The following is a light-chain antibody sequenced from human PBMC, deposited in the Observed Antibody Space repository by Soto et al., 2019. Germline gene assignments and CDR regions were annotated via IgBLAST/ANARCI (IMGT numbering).Light chain of an antibody. CDR2: GAS. V-gene: IGKV3-20*01. CDR1: QSIRSNY. J-gene: IGKJ4*01. CDR3: QQYTNSPLT. Sequence: EIVLTQSPGTLSLSPGERATLSCRASQSIRSNYLAWYQQKPGQAPRLLIYGASSRATGIPDRFSGSGSGTDFTLTMSRLEPEDFAVYYCQQYTNSPLTFGGGTKVEIK.